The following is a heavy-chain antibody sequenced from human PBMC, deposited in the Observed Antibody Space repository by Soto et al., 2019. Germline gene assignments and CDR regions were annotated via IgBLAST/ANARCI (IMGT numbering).Heavy chain of an antibody. V-gene: IGHV1-69*06. D-gene: IGHD3-22*01. Sequence: SVKVSCKASGGTFGSVAITWVRQAPGQGLEWVGRIIPIFGTTNYAQNLQGRVTISADKSTLTSYMELHSLTSDDTALYYCARDRTDSGYYTNWLDPWGQGTQVTVSS. J-gene: IGHJ5*02. CDR3: ARDRTDSGYYTNWLDP. CDR2: IIPIFGTT. CDR1: GGTFGSVA.